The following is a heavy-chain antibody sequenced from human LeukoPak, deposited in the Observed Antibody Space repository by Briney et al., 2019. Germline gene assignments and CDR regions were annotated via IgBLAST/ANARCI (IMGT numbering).Heavy chain of an antibody. Sequence: GGSLRPSCAASGFTFSSYSMNWVRQAPGKGLEWVSYIISISSTIYYADSVKGRFTISRDNAKNSLYLQMNSLRAEDTAVYYCARDGYRNCSITRCYWPNDAFNIGGKGKMVPVS. V-gene: IGHV3-48*01. J-gene: IGHJ3*02. CDR2: IISISSTI. D-gene: IGHD2-2*01. CDR1: GFTFSSYS. CDR3: ARDGYRNCSITRCYWPNDAFNI.